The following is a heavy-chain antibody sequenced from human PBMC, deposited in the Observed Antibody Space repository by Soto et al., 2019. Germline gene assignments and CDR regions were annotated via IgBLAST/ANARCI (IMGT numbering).Heavy chain of an antibody. CDR2: IIPIFGTA. J-gene: IGHJ4*02. Sequence: SVKVSCKASGGTFSSYAISWVRQAPGQGLEWMGGIIPIFGTANYAQKFQGRVTITADESTSTAYMELSSLRSEDTAVYYCASTRYCSGRSCYYAYWGQGTLVTVSS. V-gene: IGHV1-69*13. CDR3: ASTRYCSGRSCYYAY. D-gene: IGHD2-15*01. CDR1: GGTFSSYA.